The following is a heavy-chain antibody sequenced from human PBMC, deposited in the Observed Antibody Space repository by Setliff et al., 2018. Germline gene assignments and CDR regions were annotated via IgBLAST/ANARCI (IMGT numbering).Heavy chain of an antibody. D-gene: IGHD2-8*01. V-gene: IGHV1-46*01. CDR2: INPSGGST. J-gene: IGHJ4*02. CDR3: ARGLIVLPGPSGDRGYFDY. CDR1: GYTFTSYY. Sequence: GASVKVSCKASGYTFTSYYMHWVRQAPGQGLEWMGIINPSGGSTSYAQKFQGRVTMTRDTSTSTVYTELSSLRSEDTAVYYCARGLIVLPGPSGDRGYFDYWGQGTLGTVSS.